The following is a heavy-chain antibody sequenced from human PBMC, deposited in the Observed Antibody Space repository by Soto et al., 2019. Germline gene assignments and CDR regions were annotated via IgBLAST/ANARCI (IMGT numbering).Heavy chain of an antibody. CDR2: IDYSGST. Sequence: QLLASGPGLVKPSETLSLTCTVSGGSISSSSYSWGWIRQPPGKGLEWIGSIDYSGSTYYNPSRNSRVTISVDTSKSQFALTLSSVTAADTAVYYGASSIYSSSPPDYWGQGTLVTVSS. V-gene: IGHV4-39*01. J-gene: IGHJ4*02. CDR3: ASSIYSSSPPDY. D-gene: IGHD6-13*01. CDR1: GGSISSSSYS.